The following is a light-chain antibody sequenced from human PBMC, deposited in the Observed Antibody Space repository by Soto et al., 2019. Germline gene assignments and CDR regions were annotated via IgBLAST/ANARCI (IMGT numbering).Light chain of an antibody. V-gene: IGKV1-5*01. Sequence: DIQMTRSPSTLSASVGDRVTTTCRASQSISSWLAWYQQKPGKAPKLLIYDASSLESGVPSRFSGSGSGTEFTLTISSLQPDDFATYYCQQYNSYWTFGQGTRWISN. CDR1: QSISSW. CDR2: DAS. J-gene: IGKJ1*01. CDR3: QQYNSYWT.